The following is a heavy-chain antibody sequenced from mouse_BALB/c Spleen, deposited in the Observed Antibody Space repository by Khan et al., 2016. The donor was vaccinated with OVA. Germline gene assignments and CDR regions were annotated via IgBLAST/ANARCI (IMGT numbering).Heavy chain of an antibody. CDR2: INPSTAYT. D-gene: IGHD1-1*01. Sequence: QVRLQQSGAELAKPGASVKMSCKASGYTFINYWLLWVKQRPGQGLEWIGYINPSTAYTEYNQNFKDKATLTADKSSSTAYMQLSSLTSEDSAVYYCARRGLRWDFDYWGQGTTLTVSS. J-gene: IGHJ2*01. V-gene: IGHV1-7*01. CDR3: ARRGLRWDFDY. CDR1: GYTFINYW.